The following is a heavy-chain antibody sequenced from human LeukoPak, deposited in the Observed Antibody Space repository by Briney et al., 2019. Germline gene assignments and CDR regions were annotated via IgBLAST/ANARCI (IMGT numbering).Heavy chain of an antibody. CDR1: GFTFSNAW. D-gene: IGHD1-26*01. V-gene: IGHV3-15*01. J-gene: IGHJ1*01. CDR3: TTASIVGATQH. Sequence: GGSLRLSCAAPGFTFSNAWMSWVRQAPGRGLEWVGRIKSKTDGGTTDYAAPVKGRFTISRDDSKNTLYLQMNSLKTEDTAVYYCTTASIVGATQHWGQGTLVTVSS. CDR2: IKSKTDGGTT.